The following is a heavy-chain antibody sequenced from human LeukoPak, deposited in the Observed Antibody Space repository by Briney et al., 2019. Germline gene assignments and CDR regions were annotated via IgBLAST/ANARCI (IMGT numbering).Heavy chain of an antibody. Sequence: SQTFSLTCALSGDSDSTTTSIWNWIRQSPSRGLEWLGRTYYRSKWNYDYADSVKSRITISPDTSENQFSLQLQFVTPEDSAVYYCARRRHANNGVDVWGQGTTVTVSS. V-gene: IGHV6-1*01. CDR3: ARRRHANNGVDV. CDR1: GDSDSTTTSI. CDR2: TYYRSKWNY. J-gene: IGHJ6*02.